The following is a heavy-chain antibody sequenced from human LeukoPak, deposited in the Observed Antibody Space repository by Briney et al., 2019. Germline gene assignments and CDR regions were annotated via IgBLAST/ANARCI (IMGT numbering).Heavy chain of an antibody. Sequence: GGSLRLSCAASGFTFSNYWMSWVRQTPGKGLEWVANIKEDGSDKYYVDSLKGRFTISRDNAKNSLYLQMNSLRAEDTAVYYCAKDRTRQAYWGQGTLVTVSS. CDR2: IKEDGSDK. J-gene: IGHJ4*02. CDR1: GFTFSNYW. CDR3: AKDRTRQAY. D-gene: IGHD3-3*01. V-gene: IGHV3-7*03.